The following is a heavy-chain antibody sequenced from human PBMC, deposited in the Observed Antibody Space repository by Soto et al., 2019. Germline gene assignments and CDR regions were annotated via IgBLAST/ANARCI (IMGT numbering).Heavy chain of an antibody. CDR1: GGSFRTYT. J-gene: IGHJ6*02. CDR2: SIPIFGTA. CDR3: AREACSGGNCYGPYYYHYGLDV. V-gene: IGHV1-69*01. D-gene: IGHD2-15*01. Sequence: QVQLVQSGAEVTKPGSSVKVSCKGSGGSFRTYTFSWVRQAPGQGLDWMGRSIPIFGTANYAQKFQGRVTITADESTSTAYMELSSRRPEDTAVYYCAREACSGGNCYGPYYYHYGLDVWGQGTTVTVSS.